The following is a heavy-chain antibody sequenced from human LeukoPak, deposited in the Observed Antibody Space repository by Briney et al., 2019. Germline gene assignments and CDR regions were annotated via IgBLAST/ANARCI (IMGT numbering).Heavy chain of an antibody. CDR3: AKDRTRGPYYYGMDV. J-gene: IGHJ6*02. CDR2: IIPIFGTA. D-gene: IGHD3-10*01. CDR1: GGTFSSYA. V-gene: IGHV1-69*05. Sequence: SVKVSCKASGGTFSSYAISWVRQAPGQGLEWMGGIIPIFGTANYAQKFQGRVTMTRDTSTSTVYMELSSLRSEDTAVYYCAKDRTRGPYYYGMDVWGQGTTVTVSS.